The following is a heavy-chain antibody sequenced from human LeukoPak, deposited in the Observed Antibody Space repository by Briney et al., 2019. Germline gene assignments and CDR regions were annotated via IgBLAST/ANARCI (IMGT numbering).Heavy chain of an antibody. J-gene: IGHJ4*02. D-gene: IGHD4-23*01. CDR2: IYFSGST. V-gene: IGHV4-39*01. CDR3: ASDYGADSGY. Sequence: SETLSLTCTVSGGSISTSNYYWAWIRQPPGKGLEWIGSIYFSGSTYYNPSLKSRVSMSVDTSNSQFSLKVTSVTAADTAVYYCASDYGADSGYWGQGTLVTVSS. CDR1: GGSISTSNYY.